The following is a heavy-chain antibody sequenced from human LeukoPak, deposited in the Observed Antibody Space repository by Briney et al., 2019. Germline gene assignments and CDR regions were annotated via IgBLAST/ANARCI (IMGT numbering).Heavy chain of an antibody. Sequence: SGPTLVNPTQTLTLTCTFSGFSFSTSGVGVGCIRQPPGKALEWLALIYWDDDKRYSPSLSTRLTITKDTSKNQVVLTMTNMDPVDTATYYCVHRRPSHYFDYWGQGTLVTVSS. J-gene: IGHJ4*02. V-gene: IGHV2-5*02. CDR1: GFSFSTSGVG. CDR3: VHRRPSHYFDY. CDR2: IYWDDDK.